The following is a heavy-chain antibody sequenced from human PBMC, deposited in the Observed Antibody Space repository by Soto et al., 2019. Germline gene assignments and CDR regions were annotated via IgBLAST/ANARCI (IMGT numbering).Heavy chain of an antibody. Sequence: QIQLVQSGAEVKKPGASVNISCKASGYSFSRYAMHWVRQAPGQSLEWMGWIIAGKGNTKYSEKFQGRVTITRDTSASTVFMELSSLRSEDTAVYYCARRGALTGDYYGHYVDYWGQGTLVTVSS. J-gene: IGHJ4*02. D-gene: IGHD3-9*01. CDR1: GYSFSRYA. CDR3: ARRGALTGDYYGHYVDY. CDR2: IIAGKGNT. V-gene: IGHV1-3*01.